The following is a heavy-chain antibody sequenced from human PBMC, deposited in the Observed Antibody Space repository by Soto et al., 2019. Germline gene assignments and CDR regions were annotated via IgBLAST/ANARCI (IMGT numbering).Heavy chain of an antibody. CDR1: GFTFSSYG. V-gene: IGHV3-33*01. D-gene: IGHD1-26*01. Sequence: GGSLRLSCAASGFTFSSYGMHWVRQAPGKGLEWVAVIWYDGSNKYYADSVKGRFTISRDNSKNTLYLQMSSLRAEDTAVYYCARGGSYYVDAFDIWGQGTMVT. CDR3: ARGGSYYVDAFDI. J-gene: IGHJ3*02. CDR2: IWYDGSNK.